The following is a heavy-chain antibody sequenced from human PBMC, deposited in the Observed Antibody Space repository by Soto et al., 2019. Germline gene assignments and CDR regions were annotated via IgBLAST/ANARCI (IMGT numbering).Heavy chain of an antibody. V-gene: IGHV3-21*01. Sequence: PGGSLRLSCAASGFTFSSYSMNWVRQAPGKGLEWVSSISSSSSYIYYADSVKGRFTISRDNAKNSLYLQMNSLRAEDTAVYYCERDNLVGSSGIDYWGPGTLVTVSS. CDR1: GFTFSSYS. J-gene: IGHJ4*02. D-gene: IGHD3-22*01. CDR2: ISSSSSYI. CDR3: ERDNLVGSSGIDY.